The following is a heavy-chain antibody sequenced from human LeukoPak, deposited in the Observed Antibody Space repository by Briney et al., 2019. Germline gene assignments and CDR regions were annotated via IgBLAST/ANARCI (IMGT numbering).Heavy chain of an antibody. CDR2: IYYTGIT. CDR3: VGRRGDGDYRPEY. V-gene: IGHV4-39*01. J-gene: IGHJ4*02. D-gene: IGHD4-17*01. CDR1: GGSISSTAYY. Sequence: SETLSLTCSVSGGSISSTAYYWGWIRQPPGKGLEWIGSIYYTGITYYSPSLKSRVTISLDTSRNQFSLKLNSVTAPETAVYYCVGRRGDGDYRPEYWGQGTLVTVSS.